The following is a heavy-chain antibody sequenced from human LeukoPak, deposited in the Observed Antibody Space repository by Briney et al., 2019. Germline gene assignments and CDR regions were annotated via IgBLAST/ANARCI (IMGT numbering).Heavy chain of an antibody. CDR3: ARDRGSGWHTFDY. D-gene: IGHD6-19*01. CDR2: ISVSSTP. CDR1: GFAFSSNA. V-gene: IGHV3-23*01. J-gene: IGHJ4*02. Sequence: GGSLRLSCAAAGFAFSSNALSWVRQAPGEGLDWVSSISVSSTPYYLDSVKGRFTISRDNSNNALFLQMNSLRAEDTALYYCARDRGSGWHTFDYWGQGTLVTVSS.